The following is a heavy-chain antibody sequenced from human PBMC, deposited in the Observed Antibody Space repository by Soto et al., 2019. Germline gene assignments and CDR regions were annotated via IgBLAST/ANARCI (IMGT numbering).Heavy chain of an antibody. CDR1: GGSISSYY. Sequence: SETLSLTCTVSGGSISSYYWSWIRQPPGKGLEWIGYIYYSGSTNYNPSLKSRVTISVDTSISTAYLQWSSLKASDTAMYYCARTRTGYSSGWYGYWGQGTLVTVSS. J-gene: IGHJ4*02. CDR3: ARTRTGYSSGWYGY. CDR2: IYYSGST. V-gene: IGHV4-59*12. D-gene: IGHD6-19*01.